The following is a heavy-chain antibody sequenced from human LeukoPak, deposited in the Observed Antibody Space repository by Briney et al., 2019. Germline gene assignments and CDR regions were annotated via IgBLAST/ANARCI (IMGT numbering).Heavy chain of an antibody. V-gene: IGHV4-39*07. CDR1: GGSISSSSYY. CDR3: ARDGVEMATIKYSGSWSVGFDI. D-gene: IGHD5-24*01. J-gene: IGHJ3*02. Sequence: SETLSLTCTVSGGSISSSSYYWGWIRQPPGKGLEWIGSIYYSGSTYYNPSLKSRVTISVDTSKNQFSLKLSSVTAADTAVYYCARDGVEMATIKYSGSWSVGFDIWGQGTMVTVSS. CDR2: IYYSGST.